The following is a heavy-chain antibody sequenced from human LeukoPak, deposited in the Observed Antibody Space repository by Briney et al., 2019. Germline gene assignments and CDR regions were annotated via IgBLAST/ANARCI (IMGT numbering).Heavy chain of an antibody. J-gene: IGHJ6*03. V-gene: IGHV1-18*01. D-gene: IGHD3-10*01. CDR3: ARGPWVGDGSGSYSPYYYYYMDV. CDR2: ISAYNGNT. CDR1: GYTFTSYG. Sequence: GASVKVSCKASGYTFTSYGISWVRQAPGQGLEWMGWISAYNGNTNYAQKFQGRVTMTRDTSISTAYMELSRLRSDDTAVYYCARGPWVGDGSGSYSPYYYYYMDVWGKGTTVTVSS.